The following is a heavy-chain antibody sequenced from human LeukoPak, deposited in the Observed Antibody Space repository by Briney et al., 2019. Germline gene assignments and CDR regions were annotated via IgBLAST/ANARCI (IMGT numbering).Heavy chain of an antibody. Sequence: GSLRLSCAASGFTFSSYAMSWVRQAPGKGLEWVSAISGSGDSTYYADSVKGRFTISRDNSRNTLYLQMNSLRAEDTAVYYCAKASPYYNVLTGYYYYFDYWGQGTLVTVSS. CDR2: ISGSGDST. V-gene: IGHV3-23*01. CDR1: GFTFSSYA. CDR3: AKASPYYNVLTGYYYYFDY. D-gene: IGHD3-9*01. J-gene: IGHJ4*02.